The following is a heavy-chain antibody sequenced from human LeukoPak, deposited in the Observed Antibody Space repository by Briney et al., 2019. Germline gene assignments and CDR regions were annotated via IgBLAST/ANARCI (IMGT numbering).Heavy chain of an antibody. J-gene: IGHJ4*02. D-gene: IGHD2-15*01. CDR3: VRDNPRCCGVVPANIDDY. V-gene: IGHV3-48*01. Sequence: GGSVKLSCEASGFTFSKDSMNWVRQAPGKGLEGVAYIIGGSSPIYYADPVRGRFTISRDNAKNSLYLQMNSLRAEDTAVYYCVRDNPRCCGVVPANIDDYWGQGTRVTVSS. CDR1: GFTFSKDS. CDR2: IIGGSSPI.